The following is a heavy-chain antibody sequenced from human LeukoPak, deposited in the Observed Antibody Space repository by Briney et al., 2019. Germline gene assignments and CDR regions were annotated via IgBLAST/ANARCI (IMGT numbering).Heavy chain of an antibody. CDR2: INPSGGST. Sequence: AASVKVSCKASGYTFTSYYMHWVRQAPGQGLEWMGIINPSGGSTSYAQKFQGRVTMTRDTSTSTVYMELSSLRSEDTAVHYCARDLVVPAEHETDPQGQAWGQGTLVTVSS. D-gene: IGHD2-2*01. CDR1: GYTFTSYY. J-gene: IGHJ4*02. CDR3: ARDLVVPAEHETDPQGQA. V-gene: IGHV1-46*03.